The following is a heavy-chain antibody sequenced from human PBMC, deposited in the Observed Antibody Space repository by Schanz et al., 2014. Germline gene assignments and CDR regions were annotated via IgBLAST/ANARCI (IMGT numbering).Heavy chain of an antibody. J-gene: IGHJ4*02. CDR1: GFTFSNYG. CDR2: IRYDGSSK. V-gene: IGHV3-30*02. CDR3: ARATNQPRYGSGRPPIDY. D-gene: IGHD3-10*01. Sequence: QVQLVESGGGVVQPGGSLRLSCAASGFTFSNYGLHWVRQAPGKGLEWVAFIRYDGSSKYYADSVRGRFTISRDNSKNTLYLQMNSLRAEDTAVYFCARATNQPRYGSGRPPIDYWGQGTLVTVSS.